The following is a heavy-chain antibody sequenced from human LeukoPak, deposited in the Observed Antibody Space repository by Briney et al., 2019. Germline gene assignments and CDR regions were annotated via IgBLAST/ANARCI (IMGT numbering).Heavy chain of an antibody. CDR3: AREGSSGYYPPYFDY. D-gene: IGHD3-22*01. J-gene: IGHJ4*02. Sequence: PSETLSLTCTVSGGSISSSYWSWIRQPPGKGLEWIGYIYYSGSTNYNPSLKSRVTISVDTSKNQFSLKLSSVTAADTAVYYCAREGSSGYYPPYFDYWGQGTLVTVSS. CDR2: IYYSGST. V-gene: IGHV4-59*12. CDR1: GGSISSSY.